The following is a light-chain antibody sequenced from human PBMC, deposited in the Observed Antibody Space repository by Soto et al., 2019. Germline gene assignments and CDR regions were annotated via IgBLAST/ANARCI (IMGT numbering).Light chain of an antibody. CDR1: SHDVGRYDY. V-gene: IGLV2-14*01. Sequence: QYVLTQPASVSGSPGQSITISCTGTSHDVGRYDYVSWYQQHPGKAPKIMIYEVTYRPSGVSNRFSASKSGNTASLTISGLQPEDEADYYCNSYTSSNTLVFGTGTKLTVL. CDR2: EVT. CDR3: NSYTSSNTLV. J-gene: IGLJ1*01.